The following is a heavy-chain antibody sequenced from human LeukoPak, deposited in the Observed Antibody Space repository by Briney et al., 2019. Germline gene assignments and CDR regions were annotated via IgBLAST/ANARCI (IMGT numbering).Heavy chain of an antibody. D-gene: IGHD6-19*01. V-gene: IGHV3-48*01. J-gene: IGHJ4*02. Sequence: PGGSLRLSCAASGFTFSSYSMNWVRQAPGKGLEWVSYISSSSSTIYYADSVKGRFTISRDNAKNSLYLQMNSLRAGDTAVYYCARDRGWVYFDYWGQGTLVTVSS. CDR1: GFTFSSYS. CDR3: ARDRGWVYFDY. CDR2: ISSSSSTI.